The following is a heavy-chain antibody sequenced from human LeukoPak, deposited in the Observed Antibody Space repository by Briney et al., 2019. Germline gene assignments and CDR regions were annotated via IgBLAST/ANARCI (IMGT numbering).Heavy chain of an antibody. Sequence: SETLSLTCTVSGGSISRYYCTWIRQPPGKGLEWIGYIYYSGSTTYNPSLESRVTISIDTSKNQFSLKVRSVTAADTAVYYCATGDTWLDYWGQGTLVTVSS. CDR2: IYYSGST. CDR1: GGSISRYY. J-gene: IGHJ4*02. CDR3: ATGDTWLDY. D-gene: IGHD5-18*01. V-gene: IGHV4-59*01.